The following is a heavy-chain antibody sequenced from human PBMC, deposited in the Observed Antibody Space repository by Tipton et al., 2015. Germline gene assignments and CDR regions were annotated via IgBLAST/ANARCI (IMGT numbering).Heavy chain of an antibody. D-gene: IGHD1-7*01. CDR3: AREGTGTIGFGWFDP. CDR1: GFTFGVYA. Sequence: SLRLSCAASGFTFGVYAMTWVRQAPGKGLEWVSRISGDGYITDYADSVKGRFTISRDNAENTVYLQMNDLRAEDAAVYYCAREGTGTIGFGWFDPWGQGTLVTVSS. CDR2: ISGDGYIT. J-gene: IGHJ5*02. V-gene: IGHV3-23*01.